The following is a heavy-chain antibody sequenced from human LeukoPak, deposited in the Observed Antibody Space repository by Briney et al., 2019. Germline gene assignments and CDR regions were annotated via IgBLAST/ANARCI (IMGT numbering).Heavy chain of an antibody. CDR3: ARGGRGYSYGYPFDY. CDR1: GGSFSGSY. CDR2: INHSGST. Sequence: SETLSLTCSVSGGSFSGSYWSWIRQPPGKGLEWIGEINHSGSTNYNPSLKSRVTISVDTSKNQFSLKLSSVTAADTAVCYCARGGRGYSYGYPFDYWGQGTLVTVSS. D-gene: IGHD5-18*01. J-gene: IGHJ4*02. V-gene: IGHV4-34*01.